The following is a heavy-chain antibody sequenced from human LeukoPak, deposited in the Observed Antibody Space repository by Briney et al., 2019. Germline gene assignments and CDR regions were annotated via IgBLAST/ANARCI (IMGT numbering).Heavy chain of an antibody. J-gene: IGHJ4*02. D-gene: IGHD6-19*01. Sequence: SETLSLTCTVSGGSISSYYWSWIRQPPGKGLEWIGYIYTSGSTNYNPFLKSRVTVSVDTSKNQFSLKLSSVTAADTAVYYCARQYSSGWPFDYWGQGTLVTVSS. CDR1: GGSISSYY. CDR3: ARQYSSGWPFDY. CDR2: IYTSGST. V-gene: IGHV4-4*09.